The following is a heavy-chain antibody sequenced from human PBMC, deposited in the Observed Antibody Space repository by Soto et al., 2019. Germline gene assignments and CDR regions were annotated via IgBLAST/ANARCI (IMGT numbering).Heavy chain of an antibody. J-gene: IGHJ4*02. CDR2: ISNDGTNK. CDR1: GFTFSSYG. V-gene: IGHV3-30*18. CDR3: AKLYYDSSGYFYKALDY. D-gene: IGHD3-22*01. Sequence: GGSLRLSCAASGFTFSSYGMHWVRQAPGKGLEWVAIISNDGTNKYYADSVKGRFTISRDNSENTLYLQMNSLRAEDTAVYYCAKLYYDSSGYFYKALDYWGQGTLVTVSS.